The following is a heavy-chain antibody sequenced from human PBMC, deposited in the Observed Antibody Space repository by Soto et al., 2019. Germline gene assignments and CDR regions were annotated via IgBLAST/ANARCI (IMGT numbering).Heavy chain of an antibody. CDR3: ARSFWGGYSYGYNFLDY. CDR2: IIPIFGTA. CDR1: GGTFSSYA. V-gene: IGHV1-69*01. J-gene: IGHJ4*02. Sequence: QVQLVQSGAEVKKPGSSVKVSCKASGGTFSSYAISWVRQAPGQGLEWMGGIIPIFGTANYAQKFQGRVTITADESTSTAYMELSSRRSEDTAVYYCARSFWGGYSYGYNFLDYWGQGTLVTVSS. D-gene: IGHD5-18*01.